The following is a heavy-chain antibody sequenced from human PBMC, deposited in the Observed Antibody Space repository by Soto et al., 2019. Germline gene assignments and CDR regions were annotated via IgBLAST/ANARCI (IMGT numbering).Heavy chain of an antibody. V-gene: IGHV1-18*01. Sequence: ASVKVSGNASGYTFTSYGISWVRQAPGQGLEWMGWISAYNGNTNYAQKLQGRVTMTTDTSTSTAYTELRSLRSDDTAAYYCARGTGGCSSHRGMDVWGQGTTVTVSS. CDR1: GYTFTSYG. J-gene: IGHJ6*02. CDR3: ARGTGGCSSHRGMDV. CDR2: ISAYNGNT.